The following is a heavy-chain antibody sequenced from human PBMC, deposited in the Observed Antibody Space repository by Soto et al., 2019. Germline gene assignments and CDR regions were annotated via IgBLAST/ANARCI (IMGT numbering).Heavy chain of an antibody. CDR3: ARDKITGLFDY. CDR2: IYYSGST. Sequence: TLSLTCTVSGDSISSSSYYWGWIRQPPGKGLEWIGSIYYSGSTNYNPSLKSRVTISVDTSKNQFSLKLTSVTAADTAVYYCARDKITGLFDYWGQGTLVTVSS. D-gene: IGHD2-8*02. CDR1: GDSISSSSYY. V-gene: IGHV4-39*07. J-gene: IGHJ4*02.